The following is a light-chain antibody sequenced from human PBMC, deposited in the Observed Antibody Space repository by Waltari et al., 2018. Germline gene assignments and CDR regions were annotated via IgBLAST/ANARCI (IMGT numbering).Light chain of an antibody. CDR1: NIGTKT. CDR3: QVWDGSTDHYV. CDR2: SDT. V-gene: IGLV3-21*04. J-gene: IGLJ1*01. Sequence: SYVLTQPPSLSVALGKTARIPCGGNNIGTKTVHWYQHKPGQAPVLLLYSDTDRPSGIPGRFTGSKSGTTATLTISTVEAGDEADYYCQVWDGSTDHYVFGSGTKVTV.